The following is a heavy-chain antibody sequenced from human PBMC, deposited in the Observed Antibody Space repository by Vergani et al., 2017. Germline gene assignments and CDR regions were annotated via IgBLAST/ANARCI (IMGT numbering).Heavy chain of an antibody. V-gene: IGHV3-23*01. J-gene: IGHJ6*03. D-gene: IGHD2-21*01. CDR3: VREGSYCGSTTCRNPSYVYYYHMDV. Sequence: EVQLLQSEGAVVQPGGSLRLSCVASGFTFSSHAMSWVRQGHGQGLEWVSSIKNTGDSTHYADSVKGRFTISRDNSKNTLYLQMNSLRVEDTAIYYCVREGSYCGSTTCRNPSYVYYYHMDVWVEGTTVTVSS. CDR1: GFTFSSHA. CDR2: IKNTGDST.